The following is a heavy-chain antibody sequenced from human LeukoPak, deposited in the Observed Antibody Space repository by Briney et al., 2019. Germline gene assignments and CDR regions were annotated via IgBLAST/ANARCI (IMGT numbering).Heavy chain of an antibody. CDR3: AGSRFLEWNDAFDI. Sequence: SETLSLTCAVSGYSTSSGYYWGWIRQPPGKGLEWIGSIYHSGSTYYNPSLKSRVTISVDTSKNQFSLKLSSVTAADTAVYYCAGSRFLEWNDAFDIWGQGTMVTVSS. V-gene: IGHV4-38-2*01. J-gene: IGHJ3*02. CDR2: IYHSGST. D-gene: IGHD3-3*01. CDR1: GYSTSSGYY.